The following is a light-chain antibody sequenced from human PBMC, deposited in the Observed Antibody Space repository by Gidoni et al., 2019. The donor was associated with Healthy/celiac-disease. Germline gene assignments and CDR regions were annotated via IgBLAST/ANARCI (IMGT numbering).Light chain of an antibody. CDR3: NSRDSSGNLPHVV. Sequence: SSELTQDPAVSVALGQTVRITCQGDSLRSYYASWYQQKPGQAPVLVIYGKNNRPSGIPDRFSGSSSGNTASLTITGAQAEDEADYYCNSRDSSGNLPHVVFGGGTKLTVL. J-gene: IGLJ2*01. CDR2: GKN. V-gene: IGLV3-19*01. CDR1: SLRSYY.